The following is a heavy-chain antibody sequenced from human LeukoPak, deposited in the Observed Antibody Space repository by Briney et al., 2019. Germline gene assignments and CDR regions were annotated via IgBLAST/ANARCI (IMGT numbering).Heavy chain of an antibody. CDR3: ARDRHCANGVCHSPPGMDV. Sequence: GSLLLSCAASGFTFSSYGMHWVRQAPGKGLEWVADIWFDGKNEHFADSVKGRFTISRDNSKNTMYLQINSLRAEDTAVYYCARDRHCANGVCHSPPGMDVWGQGTTVTVSS. CDR1: GFTFSSYG. J-gene: IGHJ6*02. CDR2: IWFDGKNE. D-gene: IGHD2-8*01. V-gene: IGHV3-33*01.